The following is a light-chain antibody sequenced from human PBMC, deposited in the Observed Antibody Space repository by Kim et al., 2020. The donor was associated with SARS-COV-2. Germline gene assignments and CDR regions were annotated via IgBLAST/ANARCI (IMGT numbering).Light chain of an antibody. CDR3: QSYDSSLSGYV. CDR1: SSNIGAGYD. V-gene: IGLV1-40*01. Sequence: QSVLTQPPSVSGAPGQRVTISCTGSSSNIGAGYDVQWYQQLPGAAPKLLIYVDSNRPSGVPDRFSGSKSDTSASLAITGLQAEDEADYYCQSYDSSLSGYVFGTGTKVTIL. CDR2: VDS. J-gene: IGLJ1*01.